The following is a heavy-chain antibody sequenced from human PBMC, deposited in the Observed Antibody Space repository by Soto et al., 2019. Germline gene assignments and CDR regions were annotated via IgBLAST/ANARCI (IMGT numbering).Heavy chain of an antibody. CDR1: SAPVSSTTYT. D-gene: IGHD2-15*01. V-gene: IGHV4-39*01. CDR3: ARLTGYCIRGSCHGHYAMDV. J-gene: IGHJ6*02. CDR2: VYYGGRS. Sequence: QLQLQESGPGLVKPSETLSLTCTVSSAPVSSTTYTWGWIRQPPGKGLEWVASVYYGGRSYYNPSLNSRFPIYVGTYKNQFSLKMTSVTAADTAVYYCARLTGYCIRGSCHGHYAMDVWGQGTTVTVSS.